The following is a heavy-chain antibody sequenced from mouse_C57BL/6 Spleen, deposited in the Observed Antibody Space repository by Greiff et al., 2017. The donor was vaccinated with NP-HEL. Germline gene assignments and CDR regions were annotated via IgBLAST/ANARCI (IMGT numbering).Heavy chain of an antibody. CDR3: ARGVDTAGYYYAMDF. Sequence: QVQLQQSGAELVKPGASVKISCKASGYAFSSYWMNWVKQRPGKGLEWIGQIYPGDGDTNYNGKFKGKATLTADKSSSTAYMQLSSLTSEDSAVYLCARGVDTAGYYYAMDFWCQGTSVTVSS. CDR1: GYAFSSYW. CDR2: IYPGDGDT. D-gene: IGHD1-2*01. V-gene: IGHV1-80*01. J-gene: IGHJ4*01.